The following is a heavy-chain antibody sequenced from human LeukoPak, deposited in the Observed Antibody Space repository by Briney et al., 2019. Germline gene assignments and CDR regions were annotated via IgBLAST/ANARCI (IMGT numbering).Heavy chain of an antibody. J-gene: IGHJ4*02. Sequence: GGSLRLSCAGSGFTFSNAWMNWVRQAPGKGLEWVANIKQDGSEKYYVDSVKGRFTISRDNAKNSLYLQMNSLRAEDTAVYYCARDRVVITAWGQGTLVTVSS. CDR3: ARDRVVITA. V-gene: IGHV3-7*01. CDR1: GFTFSNAW. CDR2: IKQDGSEK. D-gene: IGHD3-22*01.